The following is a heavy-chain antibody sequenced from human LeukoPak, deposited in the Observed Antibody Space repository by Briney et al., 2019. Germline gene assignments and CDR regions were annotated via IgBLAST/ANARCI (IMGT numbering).Heavy chain of an antibody. CDR1: GYSFTSYW. Sequence: GESLKISCKGSGYSFTSYWIGWVRQMPGKGLEWMGIIYPGDSDTRYSPSFQGQVTISADKSISTAYLQWSNLKASDTAMYYCARVDTAMVYYFDYWGQGTLVTVSS. CDR3: ARVDTAMVYYFDY. D-gene: IGHD5-18*01. V-gene: IGHV5-51*01. CDR2: IYPGDSDT. J-gene: IGHJ4*02.